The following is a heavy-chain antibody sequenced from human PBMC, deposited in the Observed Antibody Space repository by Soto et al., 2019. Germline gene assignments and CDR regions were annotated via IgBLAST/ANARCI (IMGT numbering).Heavy chain of an antibody. Sequence: GGSLRLSCAASGFTFSSFAMTYVRQAPGKGLEWVAAMSGSGSSTYYADSVKGRFTISRDNSKNTLYLQMNSLRAEDTAVYYCARDGYCSGGSCYSVPVFDYWGQGTLVTVSS. CDR3: ARDGYCSGGSCYSVPVFDY. J-gene: IGHJ4*02. D-gene: IGHD2-15*01. CDR2: MSGSGSST. CDR1: GFTFSSFA. V-gene: IGHV3-23*01.